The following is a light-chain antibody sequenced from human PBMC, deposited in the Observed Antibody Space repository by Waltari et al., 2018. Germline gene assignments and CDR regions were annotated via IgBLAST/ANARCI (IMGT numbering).Light chain of an antibody. V-gene: IGLV3-21*02. CDR2: DNT. CDR3: QVWDRNRGHV. J-gene: IGLJ1*01. CDR1: NFVTYS. Sequence: SYQLTQSPSVSVAPGQAASITCGGVNFVTYSVQWYQQKAGQAPVLLVHDNTDRPSGIPERFSGSKSSNTATLTISRVEVGDEADYYCQVWDRNRGHVFGTGTKVTVL.